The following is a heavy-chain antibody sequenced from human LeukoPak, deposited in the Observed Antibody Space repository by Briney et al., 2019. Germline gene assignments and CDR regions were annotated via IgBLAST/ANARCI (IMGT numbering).Heavy chain of an antibody. D-gene: IGHD2-2*01. V-gene: IGHV1-46*01. J-gene: IGHJ4*02. CDR1: GYTFITYY. Sequence: ASVKVSCKASGYTFITYYMHWVRQAPGQGLEWVGQINPDGGNTRYAQRFHGRVILSTDMSTSTVYMEVSSLRSDDTAVYYCARSVVVVPTAILSDYWGQGTLVTVSS. CDR3: ARSVVVVPTAILSDY. CDR2: INPDGGNT.